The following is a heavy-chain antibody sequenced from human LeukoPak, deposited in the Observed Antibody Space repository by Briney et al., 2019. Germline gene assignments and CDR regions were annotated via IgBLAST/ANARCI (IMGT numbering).Heavy chain of an antibody. CDR3: ARGRRITIFGVIIDRYFDY. Sequence: GGSLRLSCAASGFTVSSNHMSWVRQAPGKGLEWVSVIYSGGTTYYADSVKGRFTLSRDNSKNTLYLQINSLRAEDTAVYYCARGRRITIFGVIIDRYFDYWGQGTLVTVAS. CDR2: IYSGGTT. CDR1: GFTVSSNH. D-gene: IGHD3-3*01. V-gene: IGHV3-66*01. J-gene: IGHJ4*02.